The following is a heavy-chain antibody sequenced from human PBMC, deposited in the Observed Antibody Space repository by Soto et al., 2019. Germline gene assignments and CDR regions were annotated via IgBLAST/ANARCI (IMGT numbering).Heavy chain of an antibody. V-gene: IGHV1-8*01. J-gene: IGHJ6*01. CDR2: MNPNSGNT. Sequence: ASVKGSCKASGYTFTSYDINWVRQATGQGLEWMGWMNPNSGNTGYAQKFQGRVTMTRNTSISTAYMELSSLRSEDTAVYYCARGQGYYDILTGYYMSDLYGTD. CDR1: GYTFTSYD. D-gene: IGHD3-9*01. CDR3: ARGQGYYDILTGYYMSDLYGTD.